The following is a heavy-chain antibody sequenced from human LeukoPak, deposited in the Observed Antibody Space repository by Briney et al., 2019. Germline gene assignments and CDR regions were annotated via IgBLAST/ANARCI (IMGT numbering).Heavy chain of an antibody. Sequence: GGSLRLSCAASGFTFEDYGMSWVRQAPGKGLEWVSGINWNGGSTGYADSVKGRFTISRDNAKNSLYLQMNSLRAEDTALYYCATLLPLGARDYWGQGTLVTVSS. CDR2: INWNGGST. D-gene: IGHD1-26*01. CDR1: GFTFEDYG. J-gene: IGHJ4*02. CDR3: ATLLPLGARDY. V-gene: IGHV3-20*04.